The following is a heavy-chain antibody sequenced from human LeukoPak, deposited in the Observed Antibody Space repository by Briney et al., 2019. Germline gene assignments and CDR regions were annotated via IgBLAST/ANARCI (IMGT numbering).Heavy chain of an antibody. D-gene: IGHD5-18*01. CDR3: ARGYSYGYYFDY. V-gene: IGHV4-61*02. CDR2: FLTTEST. J-gene: IGHJ4*02. CDR1: GDSISSDNYS. Sequence: SETPSLTCTVSGDSISSDNYSWTRIRQPAGKGLEWIGRFLTTESTNYNPSLKSRVTISADMSRNQFSLELRSVTAADTAVYYCARGYSYGYYFDYWGQGTLVTVSA.